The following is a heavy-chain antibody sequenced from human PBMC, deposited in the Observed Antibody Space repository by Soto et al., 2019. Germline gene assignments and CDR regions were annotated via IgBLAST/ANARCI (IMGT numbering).Heavy chain of an antibody. CDR1: GGSISSSNW. D-gene: IGHD6-13*01. Sequence: LSLTCAVSGGSISSSNWWSWVRQPPGKGLEWIGEIYHSGSTNYNPSLKSRVTISVDKSKNQFSLKLSSVTAADTAVYYCASVSSWYHSIDYWGQGTLVTVSS. CDR2: IYHSGST. CDR3: ASVSSWYHSIDY. V-gene: IGHV4-4*02. J-gene: IGHJ4*02.